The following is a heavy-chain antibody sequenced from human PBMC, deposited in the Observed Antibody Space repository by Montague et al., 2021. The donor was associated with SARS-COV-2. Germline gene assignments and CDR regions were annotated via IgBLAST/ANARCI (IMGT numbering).Heavy chain of an antibody. J-gene: IGHJ6*03. V-gene: IGHV4-39*01. CDR2: ISYSGRT. CDR3: ASSYYYGSGTYVYNYYMDV. CDR1: GGSVSSSPYY. D-gene: IGHD3-10*01. Sequence: SETLSLTCTVSGGSVSSSPYYWGWIRQPPGRGLEWVGRISYSGRTYFSPSLKSRLTISVDSSENQFSLRLSSVTAADTAVYYCASSYYYGSGTYVYNYYMDVWGKGTTVTVPS.